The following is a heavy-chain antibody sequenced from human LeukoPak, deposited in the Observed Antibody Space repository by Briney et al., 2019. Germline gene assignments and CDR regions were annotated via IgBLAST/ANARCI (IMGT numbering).Heavy chain of an antibody. J-gene: IGHJ3*02. V-gene: IGHV1-3*03. CDR2: INAGNGDT. D-gene: IGHD3-3*02. Sequence: ASVKVSCKASGYTFTRYAMHWVRQAPGQRLVWMGWINAGNGDTKHSQEFQNRVTISSGTSASTAYMELSSLTSEDMAVYYCARSHFWSGSWAFDIWGQGTMVTVSS. CDR1: GYTFTRYA. CDR3: ARSHFWSGSWAFDI.